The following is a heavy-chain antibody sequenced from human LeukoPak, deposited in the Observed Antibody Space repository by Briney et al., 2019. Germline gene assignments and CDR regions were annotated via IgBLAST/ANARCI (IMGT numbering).Heavy chain of an antibody. CDR3: GKTTTGYSSGRYPGWPVDY. D-gene: IGHD6-19*01. V-gene: IGHV3-23*01. J-gene: IGHJ4*02. Sequence: PGGSLRLSCAASGFTFSSYSMNWVRQAPGKGLEWVSGISGSGGSPHYADSVKGRFTISRDNSKNTVYLQMNSLRVEDTAVYYCGKTTTGYSSGRYPGWPVDYWGQGTLVTVSS. CDR2: ISGSGGSP. CDR1: GFTFSSYS.